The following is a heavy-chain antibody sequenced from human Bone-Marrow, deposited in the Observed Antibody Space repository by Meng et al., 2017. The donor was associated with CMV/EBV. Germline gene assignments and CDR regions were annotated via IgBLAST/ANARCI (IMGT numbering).Heavy chain of an antibody. CDR2: IIPIFSTA. J-gene: IGHJ4*02. CDR3: AREELGVVTELFDY. Sequence: SVKVSCKASGGTFSSDAITWVRQAPGQGLEWMGGIIPIFSTANYAQKFQGRVTMTTDTSTSTAYMELRSLRSDDTAVYYCAREELGVVTELFDYWGQGTLVTVSS. V-gene: IGHV1-69*05. D-gene: IGHD3-3*01. CDR1: GGTFSSDA.